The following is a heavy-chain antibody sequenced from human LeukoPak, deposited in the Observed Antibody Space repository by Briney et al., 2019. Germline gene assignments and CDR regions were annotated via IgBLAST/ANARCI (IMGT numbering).Heavy chain of an antibody. CDR1: GGSISSSSYY. J-gene: IGHJ4*02. CDR2: IYYSGST. V-gene: IGHV4-39*01. Sequence: PSETLSLTCTVSGGSISSSSYYWGWIRQPPGKGLEWIGSIYYSGSTYYNPSLKSRVTISVDTSKNQFSLKLSSVTAADTAVYYCARQGSIAARAAVGVWGQGTLVTVSS. CDR3: ARQGSIAARAAVGV. D-gene: IGHD6-6*01.